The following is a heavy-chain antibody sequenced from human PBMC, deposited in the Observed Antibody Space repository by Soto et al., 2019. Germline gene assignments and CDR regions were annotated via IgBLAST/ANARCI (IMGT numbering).Heavy chain of an antibody. D-gene: IGHD2-15*01. CDR2: IHPGGQTI. CDR3: ARRGSR. V-gene: IGHV3-48*03. CDR1: GFTFSSSE. J-gene: IGHJ3*01. Sequence: PGGSLRLSCAASGFTFSSSEMYWVRQAPGKGLEWISYIHPGGQTIFYAESVKGRFTISRDNAKNSVYLQMNSLRAEDTAVYYCARRGSRWGQVTMVTV.